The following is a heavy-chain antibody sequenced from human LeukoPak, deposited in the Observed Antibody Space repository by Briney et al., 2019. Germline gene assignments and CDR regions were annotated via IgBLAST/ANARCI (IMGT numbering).Heavy chain of an antibody. Sequence: SETLSLTCAVYGGSFSGYYWSWIRQPPGKGLEWIGEINHSGSTNYNPSLKSRVTISVDTSKNQFSLKLSSVTAADTAVYYCASYGDLDAFDIWGQGTMVTVSS. D-gene: IGHD4-17*01. CDR3: ASYGDLDAFDI. V-gene: IGHV4-34*01. CDR1: GGSFSGYY. CDR2: INHSGST. J-gene: IGHJ3*02.